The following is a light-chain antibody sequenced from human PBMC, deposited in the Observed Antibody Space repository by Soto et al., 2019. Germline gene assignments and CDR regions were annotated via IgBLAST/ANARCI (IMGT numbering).Light chain of an antibody. CDR3: QQYKIFPLT. CDR1: QSIGSW. V-gene: IGKV1-5*03. J-gene: IGKJ2*01. CDR2: EAS. Sequence: DIQMTQSPSTLSASVGDRVTITCRASQSIGSWLAWYQQKPGKAPNLLIYEASTLESGFPSRFSGSGSGTEFPLTIYSMQSGDFATYYCQQYKIFPLTLGQGTKVDSK.